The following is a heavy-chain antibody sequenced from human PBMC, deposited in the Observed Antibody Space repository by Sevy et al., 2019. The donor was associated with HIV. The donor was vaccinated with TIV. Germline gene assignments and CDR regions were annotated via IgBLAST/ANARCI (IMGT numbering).Heavy chain of an antibody. CDR2: LSYDGSK. Sequence: GGSLRLSCAASGFTFTSYGIHWVRQAPGKGLEWVAILSYDGSKYYAGSVKGRFTISGDNSQNAIYLQMNSLRSEDTAVYFCAKGAPRKYGGGALHIWGQGTMVTVSS. CDR3: AKGAPRKYGGGALHI. D-gene: IGHD3-10*01. J-gene: IGHJ3*02. CDR1: GFTFTSYG. V-gene: IGHV3-30*18.